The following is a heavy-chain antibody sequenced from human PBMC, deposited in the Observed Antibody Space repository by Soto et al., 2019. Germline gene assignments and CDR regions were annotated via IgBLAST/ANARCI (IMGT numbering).Heavy chain of an antibody. CDR1: GYTFTSYG. CDR2: ISAYNGNT. J-gene: IGHJ4*02. Sequence: ASVKVSCKASGYTFTSYGNSWVRQAPGQGLEWMGWISAYNGNTNYAQKLQGRVTMTTDTSTSTAYMELRSLRSDDTAVYYCARDLVRIYYYDSSGYSQDYWGQGTLVTVSS. D-gene: IGHD3-22*01. V-gene: IGHV1-18*04. CDR3: ARDLVRIYYYDSSGYSQDY.